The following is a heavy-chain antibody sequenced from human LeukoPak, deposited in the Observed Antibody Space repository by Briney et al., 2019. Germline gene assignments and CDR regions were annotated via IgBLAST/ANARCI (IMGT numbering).Heavy chain of an antibody. D-gene: IGHD3-22*01. Sequence: GESLKISCKGSGYSFTSYWIGWVRQMPGKGLEWMVIIYPGDSDTRYSPSFQGQVTISADKSISTAYLQWSSLKASDTAMYYCARHGTGRYDSSGYYQNWFDPWGQGTLVTVSS. V-gene: IGHV5-51*01. CDR2: IYPGDSDT. J-gene: IGHJ5*02. CDR1: GYSFTSYW. CDR3: ARHGTGRYDSSGYYQNWFDP.